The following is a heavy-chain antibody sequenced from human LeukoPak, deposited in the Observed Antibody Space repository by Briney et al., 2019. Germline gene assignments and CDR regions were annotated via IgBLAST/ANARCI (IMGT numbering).Heavy chain of an antibody. CDR3: AKSFCSGGSCEAYFDY. D-gene: IGHD2-15*01. Sequence: GGSLRLSCAASGFTFSGYAMSWVRQAPGKGLEWVSAISGSGGSTYYADSVKGRFTISRDNSKNTLYLQMNSLRAEDTAVYYCAKSFCSGGSCEAYFDYWGQGTLVTVSS. J-gene: IGHJ4*02. CDR2: ISGSGGST. CDR1: GFTFSGYA. V-gene: IGHV3-23*01.